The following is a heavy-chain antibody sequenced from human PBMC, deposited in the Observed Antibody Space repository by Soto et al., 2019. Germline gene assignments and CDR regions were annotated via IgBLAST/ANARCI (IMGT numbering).Heavy chain of an antibody. D-gene: IGHD4-17*01. Sequence: GGSLRLSCAASGFTFSSYWMHWVRQAPGKGLVWVSRINSDGSSTSYADSVKGRFTISRDNAKNTLYLQMNSLRAEDTAVYYCASFSVGDRDFDYWGQGTLVTVS. J-gene: IGHJ4*02. V-gene: IGHV3-74*01. CDR1: GFTFSSYW. CDR3: ASFSVGDRDFDY. CDR2: INSDGSST.